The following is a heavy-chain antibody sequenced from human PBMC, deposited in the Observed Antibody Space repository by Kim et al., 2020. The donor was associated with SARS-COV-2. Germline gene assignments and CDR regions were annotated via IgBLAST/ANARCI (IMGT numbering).Heavy chain of an antibody. CDR3: ARDGARVWSGYYPSFDY. Sequence: SVKVSCKASGGTFSSYAISWVRQAPGQGLEWMGGIIPIFGTANYAQKFQGRVTITADESTSTAYMELSSLRSEDTAVYYCARDGARVWSGYYPSFDYWGQGTLVTVSS. J-gene: IGHJ4*02. V-gene: IGHV1-69*13. CDR1: GGTFSSYA. D-gene: IGHD3-3*01. CDR2: IIPIFGTA.